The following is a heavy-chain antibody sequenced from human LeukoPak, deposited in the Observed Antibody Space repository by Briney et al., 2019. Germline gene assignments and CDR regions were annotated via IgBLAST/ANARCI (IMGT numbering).Heavy chain of an antibody. Sequence: PGGSLRLSCAASGFTFSDYAMHWVRQAPGKGLEWVAVISKDGGDKYYPGSVRGRFTISRDNSKNTIYLQMDSLRAEDTAIYYCARDYWWNYDYWGQGPLVTVSS. CDR2: ISKDGGDK. V-gene: IGHV3-30-3*01. CDR3: ARDYWWNYDY. D-gene: IGHD1-7*01. J-gene: IGHJ4*02. CDR1: GFTFSDYA.